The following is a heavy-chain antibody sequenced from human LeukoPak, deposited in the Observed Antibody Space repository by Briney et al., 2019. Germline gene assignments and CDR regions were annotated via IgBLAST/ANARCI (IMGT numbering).Heavy chain of an antibody. CDR2: IIPILGIA. Sequence: SVKVSCKASGGTFSSYTISWVRQAPGQGLEWMGRIIPILGIANYAQKFQGRVTITADKSTSTAYMELSSLRSEDTAVYYCASYYYDSSGFFDYRGQGTLVTVSS. CDR1: GGTFSSYT. D-gene: IGHD3-22*01. V-gene: IGHV1-69*02. CDR3: ASYYYDSSGFFDY. J-gene: IGHJ4*02.